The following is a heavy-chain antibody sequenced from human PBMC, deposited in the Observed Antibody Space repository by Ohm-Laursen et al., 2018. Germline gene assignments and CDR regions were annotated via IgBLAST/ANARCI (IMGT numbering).Heavy chain of an antibody. CDR1: GGSFSGYY. CDR3: ARGLWWFDP. Sequence: PGTLSLPCAVFGGSFSGYYWSWIPQPPGKGLQCIGEFTHSGSTSYNPSLKSQVTISVDTSKNQFSLKLSFATAADTALYCCARGLWWFDPWGQGTLVTVSS. CDR2: FTHSGST. V-gene: IGHV4-34*01. J-gene: IGHJ5*02.